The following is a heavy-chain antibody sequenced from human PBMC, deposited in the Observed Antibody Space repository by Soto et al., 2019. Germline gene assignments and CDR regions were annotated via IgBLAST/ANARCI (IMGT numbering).Heavy chain of an antibody. Sequence: GGSLRLSCAASGFTFSSYAMSWVRQAPGKGLEWVSAISGSGGSTYYADSVKGRFTISRDNSKNTLYLQMNSLRAEDTAVYYCPKAHEGWNYYYMDVWGKGTTVTVSS. D-gene: IGHD2-15*01. CDR3: PKAHEGWNYYYMDV. J-gene: IGHJ6*03. CDR2: ISGSGGST. V-gene: IGHV3-23*01. CDR1: GFTFSSYA.